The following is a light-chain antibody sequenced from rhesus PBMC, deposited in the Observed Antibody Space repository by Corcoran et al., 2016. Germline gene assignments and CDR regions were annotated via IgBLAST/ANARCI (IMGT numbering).Light chain of an antibody. CDR1: CSDIGGYNY. V-gene: IGLV2-32*02. CDR2: EVS. CDR3: SSYAGGTTYI. Sequence: QPALTQPRSVYGSSGQSVTISCTGTCSDIGGYNYVSWYQQHPGTAPKLMIYEVSTRPSGVYDRFSGSKSGNTASLTISRLPAEDEANYYCSSYAGGTTYIFGAGTRLTVL. J-gene: IGLJ1*01.